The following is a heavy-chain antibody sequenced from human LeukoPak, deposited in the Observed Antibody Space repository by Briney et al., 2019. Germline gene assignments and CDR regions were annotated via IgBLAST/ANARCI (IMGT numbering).Heavy chain of an antibody. CDR1: GYSFTRYW. CDR2: IYPGDSDT. Sequence: GESLKISCKGSGYSFTRYWIGWVRQMPGKSLEWMGIIYPGDSDTRYSPSFQGQVTISADKSISTAYLQWSSLKASDTAMYYCARLHWSMAYYFDYWGQGTLVTVSS. CDR3: ARLHWSMAYYFDY. J-gene: IGHJ4*02. V-gene: IGHV5-51*01. D-gene: IGHD2-8*02.